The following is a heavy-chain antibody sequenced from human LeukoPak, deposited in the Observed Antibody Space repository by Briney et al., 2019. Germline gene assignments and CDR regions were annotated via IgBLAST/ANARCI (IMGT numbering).Heavy chain of an antibody. CDR2: ISSSSSYI. Sequence: GGSLRLSCAASGFTFSSYSMNWVRQAPGKGLEWVSSISSSSSYIYYADSVKGRFTISRDNTKNSLYLQMNSLRAEDTAVYYCARELKDILTGYYLPVGLSDYWGQGTLVTVSS. CDR3: ARELKDILTGYYLPVGLSDY. D-gene: IGHD3-9*01. V-gene: IGHV3-21*01. J-gene: IGHJ4*02. CDR1: GFTFSSYS.